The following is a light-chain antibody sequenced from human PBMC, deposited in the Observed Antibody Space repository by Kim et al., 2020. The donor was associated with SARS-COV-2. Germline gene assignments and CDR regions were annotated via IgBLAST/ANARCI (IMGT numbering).Light chain of an antibody. V-gene: IGKV3-11*01. CDR2: ESS. J-gene: IGKJ4*01. CDR3: QQRSNWPPT. CDR1: QSVSHS. Sequence: LPPGERATPACRASQSVSHSLAWFQTKPGQAPRLPNLESSKRATGIPARVKGSGFGTSFPSPNSNLGPEDFAVYYCQQRSNWPPTFGGGTKVDIK.